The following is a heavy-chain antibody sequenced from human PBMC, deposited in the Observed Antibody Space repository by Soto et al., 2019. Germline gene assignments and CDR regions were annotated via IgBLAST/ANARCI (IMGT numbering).Heavy chain of an antibody. V-gene: IGHV3-23*01. CDR2: ISGSGGST. CDR1: GFTFSSYA. J-gene: IGHJ4*02. CDR3: AKSPSSMELRFKRWTEYYFDY. Sequence: EVQLLESGGGLVQPGGSLRLSCAASGFTFSSYAMSWVRQAPGKGLEWVSAISGSGGSTYYADSVKGRFTISRDNSKNTLYLQMNSLRAEDTAVYYCAKSPSSMELRFKRWTEYYFDYWGQGTLVTVSS. D-gene: IGHD3-3*01.